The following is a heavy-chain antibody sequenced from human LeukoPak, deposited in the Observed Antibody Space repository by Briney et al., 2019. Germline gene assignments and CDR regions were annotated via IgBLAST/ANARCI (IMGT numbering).Heavy chain of an antibody. J-gene: IGHJ3*02. Sequence: SETLSLTCAVYGGSFSGYYWSWIRQPPGKGLEWIGEINHSGSTNYNPSLKSRVTISVDTSKNQFSLKLSSVTAADTAVYYCARGNDYYDSSGYYLDAFDIWGQGTMVTVSS. D-gene: IGHD3-22*01. V-gene: IGHV4-34*01. CDR1: GGSFSGYY. CDR3: ARGNDYYDSSGYYLDAFDI. CDR2: INHSGST.